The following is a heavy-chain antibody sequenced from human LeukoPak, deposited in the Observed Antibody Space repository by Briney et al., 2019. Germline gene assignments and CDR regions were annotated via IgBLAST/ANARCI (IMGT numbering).Heavy chain of an antibody. Sequence: SETLSLTCTVSGGSISSYYWSWIRQPAGKGLEWIGYIYYSGSTNYNPSLKSRVTISVDTSKNQFSLKLSSVTAADTAVYYCATYDFWSGYYSDYWGQGTLVTVSS. J-gene: IGHJ4*02. CDR1: GGSISSYY. CDR2: IYYSGST. V-gene: IGHV4-59*01. D-gene: IGHD3-3*01. CDR3: ATYDFWSGYYSDY.